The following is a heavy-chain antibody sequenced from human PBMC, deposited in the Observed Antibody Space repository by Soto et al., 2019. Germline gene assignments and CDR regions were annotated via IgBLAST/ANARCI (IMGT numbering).Heavy chain of an antibody. CDR2: IYYSGST. J-gene: IGHJ5*02. D-gene: IGHD3-3*01. Sequence: SETLSLTCTVSGGSISSYYWSWIRQPPGKGLEWIGYIYYSGSTNYNPSLKSRVTISVDTSKNQFSLKLSSVTAADTAVYYCARMNYDFWSGYYMFDPWGQGTLVTVSS. V-gene: IGHV4-59*01. CDR1: GGSISSYY. CDR3: ARMNYDFWSGYYMFDP.